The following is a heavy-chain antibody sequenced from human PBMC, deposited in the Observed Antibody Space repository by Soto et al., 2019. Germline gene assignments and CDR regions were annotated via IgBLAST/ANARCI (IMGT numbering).Heavy chain of an antibody. Sequence: ASVKVSCKASGYTFTSYAMHWVRQAPGQRLEWIGWINAGNGNTKYSQKFQGRVTITRDTSASTAYMELSSLRSEDTAVYYCARTGGGYSYGYISDYYGMDVWGQGTTVTVSS. CDR3: ARTGGGYSYGYISDYYGMDV. D-gene: IGHD5-18*01. CDR1: GYTFTSYA. V-gene: IGHV1-3*01. J-gene: IGHJ6*02. CDR2: INAGNGNT.